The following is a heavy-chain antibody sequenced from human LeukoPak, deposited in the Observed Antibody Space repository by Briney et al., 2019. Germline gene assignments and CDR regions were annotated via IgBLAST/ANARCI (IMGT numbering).Heavy chain of an antibody. V-gene: IGHV3-30*02. CDR3: ATGTGYYYDR. CDR1: GFTFSSYY. CDR2: VHNDGDAK. D-gene: IGHD3-9*01. J-gene: IGHJ4*02. Sequence: GGSLRLSCAASGFTFSSYYMHWVRQAPGKCLEWVAVVHNDGDAKYFGDSVKGRFTISRDNSKNTLYLQMNSLRAEDTAVYYCATGTGYYYDRWGQGTLVTVAS.